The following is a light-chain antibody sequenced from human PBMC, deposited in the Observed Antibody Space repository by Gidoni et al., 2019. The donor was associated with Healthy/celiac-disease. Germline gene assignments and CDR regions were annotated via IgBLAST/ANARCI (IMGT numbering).Light chain of an antibody. V-gene: IGKV3-11*01. CDR3: QQRSNWSYT. J-gene: IGKJ2*01. CDR1: QSVSSY. Sequence: EIVLTQSPATLSLSPGERATLSCRASQSVSSYLAWYQQKPGQAPRLLIYDASNRATGIPARFSGSGSGTDFTLTISSLEPEDFAVYYCQQRSNWSYTFGQXIKLEIK. CDR2: DAS.